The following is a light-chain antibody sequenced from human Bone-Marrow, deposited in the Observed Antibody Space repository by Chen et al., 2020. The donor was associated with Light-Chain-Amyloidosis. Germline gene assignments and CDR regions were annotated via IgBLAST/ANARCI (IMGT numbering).Light chain of an antibody. Sequence: DIQMTPSPSSLSASLGDRVTIPCRASRGIKTWLAWYQQQPGKAPRLLIYAATRLQDGVPSRFSGSGSGTDFTLTINDLQPEDFATYFWQQADSFPLLTFGGGTRVEI. J-gene: IGKJ4*01. CDR2: AAT. CDR1: RGIKTW. CDR3: QQADSFPLLT. V-gene: IGKV1-12*01.